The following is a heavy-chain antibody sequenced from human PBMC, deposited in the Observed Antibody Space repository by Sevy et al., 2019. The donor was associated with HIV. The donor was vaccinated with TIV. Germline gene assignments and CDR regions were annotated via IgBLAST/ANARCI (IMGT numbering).Heavy chain of an antibody. J-gene: IGHJ6*02. CDR2: INSDSGVT. D-gene: IGHD4-4*01. CDR3: ARLTTQPTSDLYGMDV. CDR1: GYIFTDYY. Sequence: APVKVSCKASGYIFTDYYIHWVRQAPGQGLEWMAWINSDSGVTNYAQRFQGEVTVTRDTSLSTAYLELSRLKSNDTAIYYCARLTTQPTSDLYGMDVWGQRTRVTVSS. V-gene: IGHV1-2*02.